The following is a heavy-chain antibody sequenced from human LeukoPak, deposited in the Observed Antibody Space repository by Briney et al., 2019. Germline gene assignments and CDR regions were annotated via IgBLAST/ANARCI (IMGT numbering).Heavy chain of an antibody. CDR1: GFTFSTYS. Sequence: GGSLRLSCAASGFTFSTYSMSWVRQAPGKGLEWLSYISSSGSTKYYADSVKGRFTTSRDNTKNSLYLQMNSLRAEDTAVYYCARGAETGSSRFDYWGQGTLVTVS. CDR3: ARGAETGSSRFDY. V-gene: IGHV3-48*01. CDR2: ISSSGSTK. J-gene: IGHJ4*02. D-gene: IGHD3-10*01.